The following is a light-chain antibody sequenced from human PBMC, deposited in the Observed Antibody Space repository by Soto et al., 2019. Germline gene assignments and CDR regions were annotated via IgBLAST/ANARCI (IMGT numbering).Light chain of an antibody. CDR2: EVS. J-gene: IGKJ5*01. CDR3: MQSTQLPPT. Sequence: DVVLTQTPLSLSVTPGHPASMSCKSSQSLLHNGGETYLFWYLQKPGQSPQLLIYEVSNRFSGVPDRFSGSGSGTDFTLEISRVEAEDVGIYYCMQSTQLPPTFGQGTRLEIK. V-gene: IGKV2D-29*02. CDR1: QSLLHNGGETY.